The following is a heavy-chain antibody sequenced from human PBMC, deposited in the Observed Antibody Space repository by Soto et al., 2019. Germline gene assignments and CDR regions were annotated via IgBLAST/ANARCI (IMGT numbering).Heavy chain of an antibody. CDR3: ASEGSESYSFDH. CDR2: IYHNGNT. Sequence: PSETLSLTCNVSGGPISSGDCYWSWIRQHPGKGLEWIGYIYHNGNTHYNPSLKSRVTISLDTSKNQFSLNLSSVTAADTAVYYCASEGSESYSFDHWGQGALVTVSS. V-gene: IGHV4-31*03. D-gene: IGHD3-10*01. CDR1: GGPISSGDCY. J-gene: IGHJ4*02.